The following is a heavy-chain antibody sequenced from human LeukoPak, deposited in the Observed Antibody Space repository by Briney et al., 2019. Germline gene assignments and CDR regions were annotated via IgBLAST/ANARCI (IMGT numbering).Heavy chain of an antibody. Sequence: ASVKVSCKASGNTFSNYALNWVRQAPGQGLEWMGWINTNTGNPTYAQGFTGRFVFSLDTSVSTAYLQISSPKAEDTAVYYCARGLRQWLTRHAFDIWGQGTMVTVSS. CDR3: ARGLRQWLTRHAFDI. D-gene: IGHD6-19*01. J-gene: IGHJ3*02. V-gene: IGHV7-4-1*02. CDR1: GNTFSNYA. CDR2: INTNTGNP.